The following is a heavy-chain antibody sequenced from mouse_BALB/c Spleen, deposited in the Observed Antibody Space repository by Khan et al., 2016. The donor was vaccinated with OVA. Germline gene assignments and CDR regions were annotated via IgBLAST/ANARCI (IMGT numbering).Heavy chain of an antibody. V-gene: IGHV1-5*01. J-gene: IGHJ3*01. CDR2: IYPGNTDT. D-gene: IGHD4-1*01. Sequence: EVQLQQSGTVLVRPGASVKMSCKASGYTFTSDWMNWVKQRPGQGLEWIGDIYPGNTDTNYNQKFKGKAKLTALTATSTAYMYLSSMTMEDSAVYYCSRRNWDVAWFAYCGHVTLVTVSA. CDR3: SRRNWDVAWFAY. CDR1: GYTFTSDW.